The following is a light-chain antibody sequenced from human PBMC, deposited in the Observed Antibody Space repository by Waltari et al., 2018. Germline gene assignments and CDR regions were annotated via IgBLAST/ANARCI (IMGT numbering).Light chain of an antibody. V-gene: IGKV1-5*03. Sequence: DVQMTQSPSTLSASVGDRVTITCRASQSISNWLAWYQQKPGKAPKVLIYKASNLESGVPSRFSGSGSGTEFTLTISSLQPDDCATYYCQQYSTYSMTFGQGTKVEIK. CDR1: QSISNW. CDR3: QQYSTYSMT. CDR2: KAS. J-gene: IGKJ1*01.